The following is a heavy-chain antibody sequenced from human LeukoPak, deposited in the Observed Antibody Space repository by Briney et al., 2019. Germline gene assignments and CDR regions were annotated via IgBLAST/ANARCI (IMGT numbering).Heavy chain of an antibody. V-gene: IGHV3-48*03. CDR3: AGVEVSFDI. Sequence: GGSLRLSCAASGFTFSSYEMNWVRQAPGKGLEWVSYISSSGSTIYYAESVKGRFTISRDNATNSLYLQMHSLRAEDTAVYYCAGVEVSFDIWGQGTMLAVPS. CDR1: GFTFSSYE. CDR2: ISSSGSTI. J-gene: IGHJ3*02.